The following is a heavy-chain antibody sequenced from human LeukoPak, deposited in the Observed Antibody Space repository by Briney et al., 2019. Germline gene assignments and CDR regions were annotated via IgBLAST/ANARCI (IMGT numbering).Heavy chain of an antibody. CDR2: IYSGSSA. D-gene: IGHD6-19*01. CDR3: ARVTQWLGYFDL. V-gene: IGHV3-53*01. Sequence: GGSLRLSCEASGFTVSNNYMSWVRQAPGKGLEWVSAIYSGSSAYYADSVKGRFTVSRDSSRNTLYLQINSLRAEDTAVYYCARVTQWLGYFDLWGRGTLVTVSS. J-gene: IGHJ2*01. CDR1: GFTVSNNY.